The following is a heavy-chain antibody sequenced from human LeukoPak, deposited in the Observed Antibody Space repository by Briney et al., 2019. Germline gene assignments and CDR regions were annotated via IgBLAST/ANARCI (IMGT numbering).Heavy chain of an antibody. CDR1: GASISSRSYY. V-gene: IGHV4-39*07. J-gene: IGHJ4*02. CDR2: FYYSGST. CDR3: ARSGRGTYYYFDL. Sequence: SETLSLTCTVSGASISSRSYYWGWIRQPPGKGLEWIGTFYYSGSTYYNPSLKSRVTISVDTSKNQFSLKLSSVTAADTAVYYCARSGRGTYYYFDLWGQGTLVTVSS. D-gene: IGHD5-12*01.